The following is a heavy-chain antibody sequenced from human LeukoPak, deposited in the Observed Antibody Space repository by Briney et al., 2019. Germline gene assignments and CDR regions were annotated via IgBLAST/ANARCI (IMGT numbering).Heavy chain of an antibody. CDR3: AKLMGYFDWLVF. V-gene: IGHV3-7*03. D-gene: IGHD3-9*01. CDR1: GFTFSSYW. J-gene: IGHJ4*02. Sequence: GGSLRLSCVTSGFTFSSYWMGWVRQAPGRGLEWVANIKQDGSEKYYVDSVKGRFTISRDNSKNTLYLQMNSLRAEDTAVYYCAKLMGYFDWLVFGGQGTLVTVSS. CDR2: IKQDGSEK.